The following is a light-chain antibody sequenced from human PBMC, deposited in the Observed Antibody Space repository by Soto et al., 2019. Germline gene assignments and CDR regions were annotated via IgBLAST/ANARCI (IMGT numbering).Light chain of an antibody. Sequence: DIQVTQSPSSLSAPLGERVTITCRASDAFINSLNWYQQKPGKAPKLLIADASILQAGVQSRFSGSGSGTDFTFTITSLQPEDIATYYCQQYDILPITFGGGTKVEIK. CDR3: QQYDILPIT. CDR2: DAS. J-gene: IGKJ4*01. CDR1: DAFINS. V-gene: IGKV1-33*01.